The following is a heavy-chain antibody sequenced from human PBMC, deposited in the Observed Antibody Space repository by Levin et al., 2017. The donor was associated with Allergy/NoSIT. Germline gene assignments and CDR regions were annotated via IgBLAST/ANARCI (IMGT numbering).Heavy chain of an antibody. Sequence: NTSETLSLTCAVYVGSFSGYYWSWIRQPPGKGLEWIGEINHSGSTNYNPSLKSRVTISVDTSKNQFSLRVSSMTAADTAVYFCARGRRGYGVDVWGKGTTVTVSS. V-gene: IGHV4-34*01. CDR3: ARGRRGYGVDV. CDR2: INHSGST. J-gene: IGHJ6*04. CDR1: VGSFSGYY. D-gene: IGHD5-12*01.